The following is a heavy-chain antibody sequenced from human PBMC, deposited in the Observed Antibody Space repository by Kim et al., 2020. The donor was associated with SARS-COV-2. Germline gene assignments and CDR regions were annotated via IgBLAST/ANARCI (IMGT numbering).Heavy chain of an antibody. Sequence: TNYNPSLKSRVTISVDTSKNQFSLKLSSVTAADTAVYYCAGPYNWNAGPVWGQGTMVTVSS. CDR2: T. D-gene: IGHD1-1*01. CDR3: AGPYNWNAGPV. J-gene: IGHJ3*01. V-gene: IGHV4-59*01.